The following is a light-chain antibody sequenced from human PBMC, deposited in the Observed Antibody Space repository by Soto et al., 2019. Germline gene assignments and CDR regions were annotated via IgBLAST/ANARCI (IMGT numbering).Light chain of an antibody. CDR3: QHYNSYSEA. V-gene: IGKV1-5*03. CDR1: QTISSW. CDR2: KAS. Sequence: IQVAKSASTLSVTVRDRVTITGRASQTISSWLAWYQQKPGKAPKLLIYKASTLKSGVPSRFSGSGSGTEFTLTISSLQPDDFATYYCQHYNSYSEAFGQGTKVDI. J-gene: IGKJ1*01.